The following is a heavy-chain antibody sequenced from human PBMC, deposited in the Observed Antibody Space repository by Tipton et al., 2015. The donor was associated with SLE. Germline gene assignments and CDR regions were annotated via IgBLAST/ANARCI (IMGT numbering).Heavy chain of an antibody. J-gene: IGHJ4*02. D-gene: IGHD2-2*01. V-gene: IGHV4-39*07. Sequence: TLSLTCTVSGASISSFSYYWGWIRQPPGKGLEWIGNMYYTGSTYYNPSLKSRVTISVDRSKNQFSLKLSSVTAADTAVYYCARYCSSTSCNSQYYFDYWGQGTLVTVSS. CDR2: MYYTGST. CDR3: ARYCSSTSCNSQYYFDY. CDR1: GASISSFSYY.